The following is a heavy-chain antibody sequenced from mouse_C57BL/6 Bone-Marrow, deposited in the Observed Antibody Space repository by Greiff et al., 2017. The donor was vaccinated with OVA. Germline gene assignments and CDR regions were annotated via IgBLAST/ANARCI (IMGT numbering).Heavy chain of an antibody. V-gene: IGHV1-53*01. D-gene: IGHD2-1*01. J-gene: IGHJ1*03. Sequence: QVQLQQPGTELVKPGASVKLSCKASGYTFTSYWMHWVKQRPGQGLEWIGNINPSNGGTNYNEKFKSKATLTVDKSSSTAYMQLSSLTSEDSAVYYCAREIYGNYDWYFDVWGTGTTVTVSS. CDR2: INPSNGGT. CDR1: GYTFTSYW. CDR3: AREIYGNYDWYFDV.